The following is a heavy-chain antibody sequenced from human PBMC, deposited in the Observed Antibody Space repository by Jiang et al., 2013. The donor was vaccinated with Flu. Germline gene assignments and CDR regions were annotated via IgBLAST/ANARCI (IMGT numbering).Heavy chain of an antibody. CDR3: ARENMDRHTVDYFDY. Sequence: SGAEVKKPGSSVKVSCKAYGGSFSSYAFSWVRQAPGQGLEWMGRIIPILGTRSYAQKFQDRVTITADKSTSTAYMEMGSLKSDDTAVYYCARENMDRHTVDYFDYWGQGTPVTVSS. CDR2: IIPILGTR. CDR1: GGSFSSYA. J-gene: IGHJ4*02. D-gene: IGHD4-23*01. V-gene: IGHV1-69*04.